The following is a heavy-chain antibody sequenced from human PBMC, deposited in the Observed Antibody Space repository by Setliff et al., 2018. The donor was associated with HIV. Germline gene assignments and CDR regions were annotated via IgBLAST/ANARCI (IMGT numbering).Heavy chain of an antibody. CDR3: ARFAYYSDSGGYYHH. Sequence: PSETLSLTCIVSGVSTSSSSYYWGWIRQPPGKGLEWIGYIYYSGNTYYSPSLKSRVTISVDTSKNHFSLRLSSVTAADTAVYYCARFAYYSDSGGYYHHWGQGALVTVSS. J-gene: IGHJ4*02. V-gene: IGHV4-39*02. CDR1: GVSTSSSSYY. CDR2: IYYSGNT. D-gene: IGHD3-22*01.